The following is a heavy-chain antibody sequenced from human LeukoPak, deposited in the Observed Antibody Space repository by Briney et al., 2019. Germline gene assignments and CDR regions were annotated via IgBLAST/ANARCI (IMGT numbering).Heavy chain of an antibody. V-gene: IGHV4-61*01. CDR3: ARGHGYSGYDPLDY. Sequence: SETLSLTCTVSGGSISSSSYYWSWVRQPPGKGLEWIGYIYYSGSTNYNPSLKSRVTISVDTSKNQFSLKLSSVTAADTAVYYCARGHGYSGYDPLDYWGQGTLVTVSS. D-gene: IGHD5-12*01. J-gene: IGHJ4*02. CDR2: IYYSGST. CDR1: GGSISSSSYY.